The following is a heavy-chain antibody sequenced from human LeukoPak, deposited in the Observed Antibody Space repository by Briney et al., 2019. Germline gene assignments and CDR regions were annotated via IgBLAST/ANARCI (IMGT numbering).Heavy chain of an antibody. CDR2: ISSKGGGT. J-gene: IGHJ4*02. V-gene: IGHV3-64*01. Sequence: PGGSLRLSCAASGFTFSSYAMHWVRQAPGKGLEYVSAISSKGGGTYYANSVKGRFPISRDNSKNTLYLQMGSLRVEDMAVYYCAREDGRWELHCWGQGTLVTVSS. CDR3: AREDGRWELHC. CDR1: GFTFSSYA. D-gene: IGHD1-26*01.